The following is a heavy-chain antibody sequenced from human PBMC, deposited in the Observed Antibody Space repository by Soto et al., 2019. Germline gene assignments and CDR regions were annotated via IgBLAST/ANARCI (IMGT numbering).Heavy chain of an antibody. Sequence: GGSLRLSCAASGFTFSSYWMHWVRQAPGKGLVWVSRINSDGSSTSYADSVKGRFTISRDNAKNTLYLQMNSLRAEETAVYYCARGPPTDYYYYYYMDVWGKGTTVTVSS. CDR1: GFTFSSYW. V-gene: IGHV3-74*01. J-gene: IGHJ6*03. CDR3: ARGPPTDYYYYYYMDV. CDR2: INSDGSST.